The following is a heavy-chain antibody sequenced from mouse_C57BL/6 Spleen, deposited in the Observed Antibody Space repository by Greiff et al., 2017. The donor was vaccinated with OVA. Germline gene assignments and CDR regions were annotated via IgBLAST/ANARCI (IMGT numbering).Heavy chain of an antibody. D-gene: IGHD2-4*01. CDR1: GYTFTSYW. CDR3: ARSGDYVKWFAY. V-gene: IGHV1-55*01. J-gene: IGHJ3*01. CDR2: IYPGSGST. Sequence: QVQLQQPGAELVKPGASVKMSCKASGYTFTSYWITWVKQRPGQGLEWIGDIYPGSGSTNYNEKFKSKATLTVDTSSSTAYMQLSSLTSEDSAVYYCARSGDYVKWFAYWGQGTLVTVSA.